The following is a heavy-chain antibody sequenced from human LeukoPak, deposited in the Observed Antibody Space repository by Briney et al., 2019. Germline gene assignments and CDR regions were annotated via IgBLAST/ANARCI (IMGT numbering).Heavy chain of an antibody. CDR3: ARMGLMRGGSNWFDP. CDR1: GGTFSSYA. V-gene: IGHV1-69*04. D-gene: IGHD3-16*01. CDR2: IIPILGTA. Sequence: ASVKVSCKASGGTFSSYAISWVRQAPGQGLEWMGRIIPILGTANYAQKFQGRVTITADKSTSTAYMELSSLRSEDTAVYYCARMGLMRGGSNWFDPWGQGTLVTVSS. J-gene: IGHJ5*02.